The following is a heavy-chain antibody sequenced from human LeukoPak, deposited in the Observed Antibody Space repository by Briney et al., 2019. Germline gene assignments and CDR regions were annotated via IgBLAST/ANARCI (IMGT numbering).Heavy chain of an antibody. CDR1: GGTFSSYA. Sequence: ASVKVSCKASGGTFSSYAISWVRQAPGQGLEWMGGMIPIFGTANYAQKFQGRVTITADKSTSTAYMELRSLRSEDTAVYYCARGRGYCSSTSCSDFDYWGQGTLVTVSS. CDR3: ARGRGYCSSTSCSDFDY. CDR2: MIPIFGTA. D-gene: IGHD2-2*01. J-gene: IGHJ4*02. V-gene: IGHV1-69*06.